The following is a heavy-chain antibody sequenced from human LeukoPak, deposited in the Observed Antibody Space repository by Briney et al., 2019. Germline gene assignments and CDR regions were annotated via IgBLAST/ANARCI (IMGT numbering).Heavy chain of an antibody. D-gene: IGHD3-22*01. CDR1: GFTFSTYG. Sequence: PGGSLRLSCAASGFTFSTYGMSWVRQAPGKGLEWVSAISGSDDSTYYADSVKGRFTISRDDSKNTLYLQMNSLRAEDTAIYYCAKHYYDSTGYATFDYWGQGALVTVSS. CDR3: AKHYYDSTGYATFDY. CDR2: ISGSDDST. V-gene: IGHV3-23*01. J-gene: IGHJ4*02.